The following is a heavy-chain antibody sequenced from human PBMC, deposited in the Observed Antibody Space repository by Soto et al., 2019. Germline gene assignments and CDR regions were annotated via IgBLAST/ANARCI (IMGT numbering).Heavy chain of an antibody. V-gene: IGHV3-23*01. CDR2: ISGSGGST. CDR3: AKVYYYDSSGYYYPFDY. Sequence: PGGSLRLSCAASGFTFSSYAMSWVRQAPGKGLEWVSAISGSGGSTYYADSVKGRFTISRDNSKNTLYLQMNSLRTEDTAVYYCAKVYYYDSSGYYYPFDYWGQGTLVTVSS. D-gene: IGHD3-22*01. CDR1: GFTFSSYA. J-gene: IGHJ4*02.